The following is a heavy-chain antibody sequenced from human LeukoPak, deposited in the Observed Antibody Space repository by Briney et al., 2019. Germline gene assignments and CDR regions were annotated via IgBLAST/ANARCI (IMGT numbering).Heavy chain of an antibody. CDR1: SGSINTGSYY. CDR3: AREERWLPQISPGDY. CDR2: VFYNGAT. D-gene: IGHD6-19*01. J-gene: IGHJ4*02. V-gene: IGHV4-39*07. Sequence: SETLSLTCTVSSGSINTGSYYWGWIRQPPGKGLEWIGTVFYNGATQYNPSLRSRVTVSVDTSRNQFSLKLTSVTAADTAVYYCAREERWLPQISPGDYWGQGKLVTVSS.